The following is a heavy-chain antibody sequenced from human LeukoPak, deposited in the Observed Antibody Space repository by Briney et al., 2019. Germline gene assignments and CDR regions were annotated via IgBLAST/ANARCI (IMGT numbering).Heavy chain of an antibody. V-gene: IGHV3-74*01. CDR3: SRDRGNTYVDFEY. CDR2: IKGDASNT. J-gene: IGHJ4*02. Sequence: GGSLRLSRAASGLTLSGYLMHWVRQAPGKGLVWVSRIKGDASNTKYAAYVKGRFTISRDNAKSTLYPQMNSLSGEDTAVYYWSRDRGNTYVDFEYWGQGTLVTVSS. D-gene: IGHD5-18*01. CDR1: GLTLSGYL.